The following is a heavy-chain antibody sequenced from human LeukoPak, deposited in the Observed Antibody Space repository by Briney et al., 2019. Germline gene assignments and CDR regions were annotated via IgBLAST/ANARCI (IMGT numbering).Heavy chain of an antibody. V-gene: IGHV3-48*03. J-gene: IGHJ4*02. CDR2: ISSSGSTI. CDR1: GFTFSSYE. CDR3: ARDLVRGGY. Sequence: GGSLRLTCAASGFTFSSYEMNWVRQAPGKGLEWVSYISSSGSTIYYADSVKGRFTISRDNAKNSLYLQMNGLRAEDTTVYYCARDLVRGGYWGQGTLVTVSS.